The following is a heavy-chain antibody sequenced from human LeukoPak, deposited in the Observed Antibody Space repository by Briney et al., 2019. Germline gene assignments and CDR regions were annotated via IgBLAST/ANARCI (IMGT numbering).Heavy chain of an antibody. CDR3: ARDGRLYGMDV. Sequence: QPGGSLRLSCAASGFTFSSYDMHWVRQATGKGLEWVSAIGTAGDTYYPGSVKGRLTISRENAKNSLYLQMNSLRAGDTAVYYCARDGRLYGMDVWGQGTTVTVSS. CDR2: IGTAGDT. D-gene: IGHD2-15*01. V-gene: IGHV3-13*01. CDR1: GFTFSSYD. J-gene: IGHJ6*02.